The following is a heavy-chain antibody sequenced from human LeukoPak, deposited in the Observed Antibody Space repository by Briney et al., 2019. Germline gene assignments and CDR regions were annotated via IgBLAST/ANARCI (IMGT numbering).Heavy chain of an antibody. Sequence: ASVKVSCKASGYTFTGYYMHWVRQAPGQGLDWMGWINPNSGGTNFAQKFQGRVTMTRDASISTAYMELSRLRSDDTAVCYCARGGYSGYDNDYWGQGTLVTVSS. CDR1: GYTFTGYY. CDR2: INPNSGGT. J-gene: IGHJ4*02. CDR3: ARGGYSGYDNDY. D-gene: IGHD5-12*01. V-gene: IGHV1-2*02.